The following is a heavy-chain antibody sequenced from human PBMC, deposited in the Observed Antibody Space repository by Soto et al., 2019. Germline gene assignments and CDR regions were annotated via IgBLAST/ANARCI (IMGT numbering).Heavy chain of an antibody. CDR2: ISGSGGST. V-gene: IGHV3-23*01. D-gene: IGHD4-17*01. CDR3: AKDPGRTTVTTGEDDY. Sequence: EVQLLESGGGLVQPGGSLRLSCAASGFTFSSYAMSWVRQAPGKGLEWVSAISGSGGSTYYADSVKGRFTISRDNSKNTLYLQMNSLSAEDTAVYYCAKDPGRTTVTTGEDDYRGQGTLVTVSS. J-gene: IGHJ4*02. CDR1: GFTFSSYA.